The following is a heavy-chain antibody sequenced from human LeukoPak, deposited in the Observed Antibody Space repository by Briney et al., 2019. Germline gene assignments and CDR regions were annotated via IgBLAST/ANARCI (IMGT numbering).Heavy chain of an antibody. CDR1: GYSFTSYW. Sequence: GESLKISCKGSGYSFTSYWIGWVRQMPGKGLEWMGIIYPGDSDTRYSPSFQGQVTISADKSISTAYLQWSSLKASDTAMYYCARLMSGYSGYDGGNWFDPWAREPWSPSPQ. CDR3: ARLMSGYSGYDGGNWFDP. CDR2: IYPGDSDT. V-gene: IGHV5-51*01. D-gene: IGHD5-12*01. J-gene: IGHJ5*02.